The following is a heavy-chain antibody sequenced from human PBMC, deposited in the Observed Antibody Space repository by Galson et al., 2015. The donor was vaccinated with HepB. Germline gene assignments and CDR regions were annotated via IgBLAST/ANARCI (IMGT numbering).Heavy chain of an antibody. CDR1: GFTFSSYA. CDR3: AKDGSYYYDSSGYFDY. Sequence: LRLSCAASGFTFSSYAMSWVRQAPGKGLEWVSAISSSGGSTYYADSVKGRFTISRDNSKNTLYLQMNSLRAEDTAVYYCAKDGSYYYDSSGYFDYWGQGTLVTVSS. V-gene: IGHV3-23*01. D-gene: IGHD3-22*01. J-gene: IGHJ4*02. CDR2: ISSSGGST.